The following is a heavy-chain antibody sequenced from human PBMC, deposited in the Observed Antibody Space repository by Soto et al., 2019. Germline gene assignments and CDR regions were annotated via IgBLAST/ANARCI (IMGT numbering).Heavy chain of an antibody. CDR3: ARGSGWSGDAFDI. CDR1: GYTFTGYY. CDR2: INPNSGGT. J-gene: IGHJ3*02. Sequence: ASVKVSFKASGYTFTGYYMHWLRQAPGQGLEWMGWINPNSGGTNYAQKFQGRVTMTRDTSTSTAYMELSRLRSDDTAVYYCARGSGWSGDAFDIWGQGTMVTVSS. D-gene: IGHD6-19*01. V-gene: IGHV1-2*02.